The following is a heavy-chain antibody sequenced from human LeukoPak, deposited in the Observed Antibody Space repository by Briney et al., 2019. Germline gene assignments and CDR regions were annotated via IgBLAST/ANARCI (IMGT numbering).Heavy chain of an antibody. CDR3: AKDFGRNLGGPGY. J-gene: IGHJ4*02. Sequence: GSLRLSCAASGFTFSTYTMAWVRQAPGGGLEWVSGISGNGGRTYYADSVKGRFAISRDDSKSTLYLQMNSLRGEDTAVYYCAKDFGRNLGGPGYWGRGTLVIVPS. CDR1: GFTFSTYT. D-gene: IGHD1-14*01. CDR2: ISGNGGRT. V-gene: IGHV3-23*01.